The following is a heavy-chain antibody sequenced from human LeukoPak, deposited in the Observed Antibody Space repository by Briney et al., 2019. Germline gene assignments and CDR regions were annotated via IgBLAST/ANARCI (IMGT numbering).Heavy chain of an antibody. J-gene: IGHJ4*02. D-gene: IGHD3-10*01. V-gene: IGHV1-2*02. Sequence: ASVKVSCKASGYTFTGYYMHWVRQAPGQGLEWMGWINPNSGGTNYAQKFQGRVTMTEDTSTDTAYMELSSLRSEDTAVYYCATDRVYGSGSYYNSGVWGQGTLVTVSS. CDR3: ATDRVYGSGSYYNSGV. CDR1: GYTFTGYY. CDR2: INPNSGGT.